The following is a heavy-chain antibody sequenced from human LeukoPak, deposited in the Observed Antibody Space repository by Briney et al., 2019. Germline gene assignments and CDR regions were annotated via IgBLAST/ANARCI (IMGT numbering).Heavy chain of an antibody. CDR1: GFTFSSYS. J-gene: IGHJ4*02. V-gene: IGHV3-21*01. CDR3: ARSSGTVATFGY. CDR2: ISSSSNYA. D-gene: IGHD4-17*01. Sequence: GGSLRLSCAASGFTFSSYSMNWVPQAPGKGLEWVSAISSSSNYAYYADSVKGRFTISRDNAKNSLYLQMNSLRAEDTAVYYCARSSGTVATFGYWGQGTLVTVSS.